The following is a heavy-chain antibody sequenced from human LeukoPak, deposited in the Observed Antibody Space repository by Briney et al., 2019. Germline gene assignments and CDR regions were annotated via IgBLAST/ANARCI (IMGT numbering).Heavy chain of an antibody. Sequence: PGGSLRLSCAASGFTFSSYAISWVRQAPGKGLEWVSAISGSGGSTYYADSVKGRFTISRDNSKNTLYLQMNSLRAEDTAVYYCAKFGRAFGGVIVIVGFDYWRQGTLVTVSS. CDR1: GFTFSSYA. V-gene: IGHV3-23*01. D-gene: IGHD3-16*02. CDR2: ISGSGGST. CDR3: AKFGRAFGGVIVIVGFDY. J-gene: IGHJ4*02.